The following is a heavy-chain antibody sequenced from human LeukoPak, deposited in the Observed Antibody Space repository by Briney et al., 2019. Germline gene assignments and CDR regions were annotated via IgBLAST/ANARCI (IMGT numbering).Heavy chain of an antibody. CDR1: GFTFSSYS. Sequence: GGSLRLSCAASGFTFSSYSMNWVRQAPGKGLEWVSSISSSSSYIYYADSVRGRFTISRDNAKNSLYLQMNSLRAEDTAVYYCARDKGKYSSSWYARGGYSSGWPDPFDYWGQGTLVTVSS. CDR2: ISSSSSYI. CDR3: ARDKGKYSSSWYARGGYSSGWPDPFDY. D-gene: IGHD6-13*01. V-gene: IGHV3-21*01. J-gene: IGHJ4*02.